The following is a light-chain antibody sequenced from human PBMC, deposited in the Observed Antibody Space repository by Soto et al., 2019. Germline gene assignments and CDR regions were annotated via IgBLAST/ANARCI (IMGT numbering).Light chain of an antibody. Sequence: QSVLTQPASVSGSPGQSITISCTGTSSDVGAYDYVSWFQQHPGKAPKLMIFEVNDRPSGVSNRFSGSKSGNAASLTISGLQAEDEADYYCSSYTTSSTYVFGTATKLTVL. CDR3: SSYTTSSTYV. J-gene: IGLJ1*01. CDR1: SSDVGAYDY. V-gene: IGLV2-14*01. CDR2: EVN.